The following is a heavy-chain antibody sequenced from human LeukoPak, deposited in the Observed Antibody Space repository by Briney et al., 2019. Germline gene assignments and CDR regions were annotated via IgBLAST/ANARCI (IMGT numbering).Heavy chain of an antibody. CDR2: IYYSGST. Sequence: SQTLSLTCTVSGGSISSGGYYWSWIRQHPGKGLEWIGYIYYSGSTYYNPSLKSRVTISVDTSKNQFSLKLSSVTAADTAVYYCARWVIPGYYFDYWGQGTLDTVSS. CDR3: ARWVIPGYYFDY. V-gene: IGHV4-31*03. D-gene: IGHD2-21*01. J-gene: IGHJ4*02. CDR1: GGSISSGGYY.